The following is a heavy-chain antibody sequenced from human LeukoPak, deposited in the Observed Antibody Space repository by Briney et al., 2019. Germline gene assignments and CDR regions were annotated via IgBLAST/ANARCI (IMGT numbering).Heavy chain of an antibody. CDR3: AKGMAPYGSGSLFDY. CDR2: RSYDGSNK. D-gene: IGHD3-10*01. CDR1: GFTFSSYG. V-gene: IGHV3-30*18. J-gene: IGHJ4*02. Sequence: GGTLRLSCAASGFTFSSYGMHWVRQAPGKGLEWVAVRSYDGSNKYYADSVKGRFTISRDNSKNTLYLQMNSLRAEDTAVYYCAKGMAPYGSGSLFDYWGQGTLVTVSS.